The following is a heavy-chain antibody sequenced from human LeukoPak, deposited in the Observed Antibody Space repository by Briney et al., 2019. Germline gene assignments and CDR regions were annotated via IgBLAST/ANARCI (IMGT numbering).Heavy chain of an antibody. J-gene: IGHJ4*02. V-gene: IGHV1-2*02. CDR2: INPNSGGT. CDR1: GYTFINYY. Sequence: ASVKVSCKASGYTFINYYIHWVRQAPGQGLEWMGWINPNSGGTIYAQNFQGRVTMTSDTSISTAYMEVTRLRSDDTAVYYCARIYDVLTAYPFDYWGQGTLVTVSS. D-gene: IGHD3-9*01. CDR3: ARIYDVLTAYPFDY.